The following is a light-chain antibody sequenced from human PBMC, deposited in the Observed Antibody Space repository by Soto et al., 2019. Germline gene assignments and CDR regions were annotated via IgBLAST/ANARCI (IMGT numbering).Light chain of an antibody. CDR2: WAS. Sequence: DIVMTQSPDSLAVSLGETATINCKSIRSVLYNSNNKNSFAWFQQKPGQPPRLLLSWASTRESGVPARFSGSESGTDFNLTNSSLQAEDVAVYYCQQYYSSPRTFGQGTKLEVK. CDR3: QQYYSSPRT. J-gene: IGKJ2*01. V-gene: IGKV4-1*01. CDR1: RSVLYNSNNKNS.